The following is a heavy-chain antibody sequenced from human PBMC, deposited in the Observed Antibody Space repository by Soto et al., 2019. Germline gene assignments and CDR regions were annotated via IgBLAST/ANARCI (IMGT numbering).Heavy chain of an antibody. D-gene: IGHD6-19*01. CDR3: ARGGAYSSGWYGGYYYGMDV. J-gene: IGHJ6*02. Sequence: XGSLRLSCAASGFTVSSNYMSWVRQAPGKGLDWVSVIYSGGSTYYADSVKGRFTISRDNSKNTLYLQMNSLRAEDTAVYYCARGGAYSSGWYGGYYYGMDVWGQGNTVTVSS. CDR1: GFTVSSNY. V-gene: IGHV3-53*01. CDR2: IYSGGST.